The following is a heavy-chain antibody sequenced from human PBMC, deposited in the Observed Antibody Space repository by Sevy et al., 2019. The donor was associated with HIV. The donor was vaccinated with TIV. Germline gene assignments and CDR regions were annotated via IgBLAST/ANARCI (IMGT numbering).Heavy chain of an antibody. CDR1: GGSISSGGYY. D-gene: IGHD2-21*02. V-gene: IGHV4-31*03. Sequence: SETLSLTCTVSGGSISSGGYYWSWIRQHPGKGLEWIGYIYYSGSTYYNPSLKSRVTISVDTSKNQFSPKLSSVTAADTAVYYCARVASGYCGGDCYSNWFDPWGQGTLVTVSS. CDR2: IYYSGST. CDR3: ARVASGYCGGDCYSNWFDP. J-gene: IGHJ5*02.